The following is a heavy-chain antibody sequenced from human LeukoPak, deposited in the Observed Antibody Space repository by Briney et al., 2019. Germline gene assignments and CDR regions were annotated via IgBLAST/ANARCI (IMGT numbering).Heavy chain of an antibody. J-gene: IGHJ4*02. CDR1: DASISGYY. D-gene: IGHD1-26*01. CDR3: ARDLGGIYFGS. V-gene: IGHV4-59*01. CDR2: IHFSGST. Sequence: KPSETLSLTCTVSDASISGYYCSWVRQPPGKGLEWIGSIHFSGSTNYNPSLRSRVTISVDTSKNQLPLKLSSVTAADTAVYYGARDLGGIYFGSWGPGTLVTVSS.